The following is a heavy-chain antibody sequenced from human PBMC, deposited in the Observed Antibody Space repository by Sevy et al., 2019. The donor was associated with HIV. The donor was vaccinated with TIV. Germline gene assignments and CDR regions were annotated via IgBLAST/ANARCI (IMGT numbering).Heavy chain of an antibody. CDR2: ISYSGNT. CDR1: GDSISSSSYY. V-gene: IGHV4-39*01. J-gene: IGHJ4*02. Sequence: SETLSLTCIVSGDSISSSSYYWGWIRQPPEKGLEWIASISYSGNTYYNPSLKSRTTMSIDTSKNQFFLTLNSVTAPDAAVYYCARSNPYYDFWSGYMTSGYFDFWGPGTLVTVSS. D-gene: IGHD3-3*01. CDR3: ARSNPYYDFWSGYMTSGYFDF.